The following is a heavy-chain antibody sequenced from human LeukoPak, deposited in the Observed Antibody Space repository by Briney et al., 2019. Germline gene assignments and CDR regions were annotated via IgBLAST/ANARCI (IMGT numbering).Heavy chain of an antibody. Sequence: GGPVKVSCKGSGNSHSELSIQGVGQAPGKGLEGLGGFDPEEAKMVYAKNFQGRVTMTEDTSKQTAYMELSGLTSDDTTVYYCTPRSGDFWSGFVNWGQGTLVTVSS. J-gene: IGHJ4*02. CDR3: TPRSGDFWSGFVN. D-gene: IGHD3-3*01. CDR1: GNSHSELS. V-gene: IGHV1-24*01. CDR2: FDPEEAKM.